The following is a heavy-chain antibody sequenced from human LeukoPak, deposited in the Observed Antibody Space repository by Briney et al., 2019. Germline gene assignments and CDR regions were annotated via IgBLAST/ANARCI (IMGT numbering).Heavy chain of an antibody. CDR2: IYYSGST. CDR1: GGSISSGGYC. V-gene: IGHV4-31*03. Sequence: PSETLSLTCTVSGGSISSGGYCWSWIRQHPGKGLEWIGYIYYSGSTYYNPSLKSRVTISVDTSKNQFSLKLSSVTAADTAVYYCAREVGSRIYYDSSGYFDYWGQGTLVTVSS. CDR3: AREVGSRIYYDSSGYFDY. J-gene: IGHJ4*02. D-gene: IGHD3-22*01.